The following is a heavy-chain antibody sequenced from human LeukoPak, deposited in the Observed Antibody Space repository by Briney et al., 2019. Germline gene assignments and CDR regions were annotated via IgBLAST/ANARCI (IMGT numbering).Heavy chain of an antibody. V-gene: IGHV3-23*01. Sequence: PGGSLRLSCAASGFTFDDYGMSWVRQAPGKGLEWVSGINWNGGSTYYADSVKGRFTISRDNSKNTLYLQMNSLRAEDTAVYYCAKSAGFYYYYYMDVWGKGTTVTISS. CDR1: GFTFDDYG. CDR3: AKSAGFYYYYYMDV. CDR2: INWNGGST. J-gene: IGHJ6*03.